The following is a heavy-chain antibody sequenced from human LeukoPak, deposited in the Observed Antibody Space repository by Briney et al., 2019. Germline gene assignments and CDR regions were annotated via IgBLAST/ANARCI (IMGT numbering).Heavy chain of an antibody. CDR1: GFTFSSYG. CDR2: ISYDGSNR. Sequence: GGSLRLSCAASGFTFSSYGMHWVRQAPGKGLEWVAVISYDGSNRYYADSVKGRFTISRDNSKNTLYLQMNSLRAEDTAVYYCAKDVLYYYDSSGYPGGYWGQGTLVTVSS. D-gene: IGHD3-22*01. CDR3: AKDVLYYYDSSGYPGGY. J-gene: IGHJ4*02. V-gene: IGHV3-30*18.